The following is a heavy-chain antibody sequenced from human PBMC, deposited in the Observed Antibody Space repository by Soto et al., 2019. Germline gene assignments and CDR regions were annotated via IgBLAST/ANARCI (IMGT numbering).Heavy chain of an antibody. J-gene: IGHJ4*02. Sequence: QVQLVESGGGVVQPGRSLRLSCAASGFTFSIFGMHWVRQAPGKGLEGAAIIWYDGSNAYYADSVRGRFTISRDNSKNTVYLQMNSLRAEDTAVYYCARDKGSSTVVSGISQEGYFDSWGQGTLVTVSS. CDR1: GFTFSIFG. CDR3: ARDKGSSTVVSGISQEGYFDS. CDR2: IWYDGSNA. D-gene: IGHD6-19*01. V-gene: IGHV3-33*01.